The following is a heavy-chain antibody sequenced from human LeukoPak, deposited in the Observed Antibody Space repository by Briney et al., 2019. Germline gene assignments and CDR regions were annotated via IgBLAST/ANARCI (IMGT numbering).Heavy chain of an antibody. D-gene: IGHD3-22*01. CDR3: AKDAAPEGAMIVVVITFIDY. CDR1: GFTFDDYA. CDR2: ISWNNGSI. J-gene: IGHJ4*02. V-gene: IGHV3-9*01. Sequence: PGGSLRLSCAASGFTFDDYAMHWVRQAPGKGLEWVSGISWNNGSIGYADSVKGRFTISRDNAKNTLYLQMNSLRAEDTAVYYCAKDAAPEGAMIVVVITFIDYWGQGTLVTVSS.